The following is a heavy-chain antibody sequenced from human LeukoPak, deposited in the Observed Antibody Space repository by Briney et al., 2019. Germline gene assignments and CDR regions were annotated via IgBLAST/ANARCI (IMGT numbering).Heavy chain of an antibody. Sequence: GGSLRLSCAASGFTFSSYAMSWVRQVPGKGLEWVSAISGSGGSTYYADSVKGRFTISRDNSKNTLYLQMNSLRAEDTAVYYCAKIKDIVVVPAPYDYWGQGTLVTVSS. D-gene: IGHD2-2*01. CDR3: AKIKDIVVVPAPYDY. CDR1: GFTFSSYA. CDR2: ISGSGGST. V-gene: IGHV3-23*01. J-gene: IGHJ4*02.